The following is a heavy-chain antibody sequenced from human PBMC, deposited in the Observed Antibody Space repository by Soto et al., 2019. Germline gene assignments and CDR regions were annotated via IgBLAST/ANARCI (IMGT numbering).Heavy chain of an antibody. CDR1: GFSLSTSGMC. CDR2: IDWDDDK. D-gene: IGHD6-13*01. CDR3: ARIGVAAAGTYFDY. V-gene: IGHV2-70*11. Sequence: SGPTLVNPTQTLTLTCTFSGFSLSTSGMCVSWIRQPPGKALEWLARIDWDDDKYYSTSLKTRLTISKDTSKNQVVLTMTNMDPVDTATYYCARIGVAAAGTYFDYWGQGTLVTVSS. J-gene: IGHJ4*02.